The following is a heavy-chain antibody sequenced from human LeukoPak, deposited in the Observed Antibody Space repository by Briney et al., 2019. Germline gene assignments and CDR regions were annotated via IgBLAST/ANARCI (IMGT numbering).Heavy chain of an antibody. CDR1: GYSFSSYA. Sequence: GASVKVSCKASGYSFSSYAISWVRQAPGQGLEWMGGIIPIFGTANYAQKFQGRVTITADESTSTAYMELSSLRSEDTAVYYCARGTASAAHYYDSSGFSNFDYWGQGTLVTVSS. V-gene: IGHV1-69*13. CDR2: IIPIFGTA. J-gene: IGHJ4*02. D-gene: IGHD3-22*01. CDR3: ARGTASAAHYYDSSGFSNFDY.